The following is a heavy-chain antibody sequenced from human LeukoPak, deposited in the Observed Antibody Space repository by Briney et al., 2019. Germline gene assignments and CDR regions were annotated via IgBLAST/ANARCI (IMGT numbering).Heavy chain of an antibody. Sequence: GGSLRLSCAASGFCVNNNYMNWVRQSPGQGLEWVSTIDNFGNTDYADSVKVRFSISRDSSKNTAYLQMNSLRAEDTAMYFCAGGTYYGSGSRPGYLDYWGLGTLVTVSS. CDR3: AGGTYYGSGSRPGYLDY. D-gene: IGHD3-10*01. CDR1: GFCVNNNY. V-gene: IGHV3-53*01. J-gene: IGHJ4*02. CDR2: IDNFGNT.